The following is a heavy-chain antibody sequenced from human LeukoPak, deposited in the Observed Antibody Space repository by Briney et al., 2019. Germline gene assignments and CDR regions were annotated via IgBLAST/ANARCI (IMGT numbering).Heavy chain of an antibody. D-gene: IGHD6-19*01. V-gene: IGHV3-11*01. Sequence: GGSLRLSCAASGFTFSDYYMSWIRQAPGKGLEWVSYISSSGSTIYYADSVKGRFTISRDNAKNSLYLQMNSLRAEDTAVYYCTRENYSSGWYADWYFDLWGRGTLVTVSS. CDR3: TRENYSSGWYADWYFDL. CDR2: ISSSGSTI. J-gene: IGHJ2*01. CDR1: GFTFSDYY.